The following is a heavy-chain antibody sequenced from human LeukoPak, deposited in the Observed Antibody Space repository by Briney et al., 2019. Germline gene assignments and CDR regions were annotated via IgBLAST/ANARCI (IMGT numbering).Heavy chain of an antibody. CDR2: TSGSGDST. CDR3: AKGSYYDSSGSFYFDY. V-gene: IGHV3-23*01. D-gene: IGHD3-22*01. J-gene: IGHJ4*02. Sequence: PGGSLRLSCAASGFTFSSYAMSWVRQAPGKGLEWVSGTSGSGDSTYYADSVKGRFTISRDNSKNTLYVQVNSLGTEDTAAYYCAKGSYYDSSGSFYFDYWGQGTLVTVSS. CDR1: GFTFSSYA.